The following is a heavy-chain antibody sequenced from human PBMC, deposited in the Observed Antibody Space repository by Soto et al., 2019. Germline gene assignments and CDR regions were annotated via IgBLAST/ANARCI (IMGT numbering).Heavy chain of an antibody. CDR1: GGTFGSYA. V-gene: IGHV1-69*01. CDR2: IIPIFGTA. J-gene: IGHJ4*02. D-gene: IGHD1-7*01. CDR3: ARVGTTPDDERCYYFDY. Sequence: QVQLVQSGAEVKKPGSSVKVSCKASGGTFGSYAISWVRQAPGQGLEWMGGIIPIFGTANYAQKFQGRVTITADESTSTAYMELSSLRSEDTAVYYCARVGTTPDDERCYYFDYWGQGTLVTVSS.